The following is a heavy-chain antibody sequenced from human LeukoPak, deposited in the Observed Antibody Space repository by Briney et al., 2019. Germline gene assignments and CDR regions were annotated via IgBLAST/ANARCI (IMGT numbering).Heavy chain of an antibody. V-gene: IGHV3-7*01. CDR1: GFTFSSYA. Sequence: GGSLRLSCAASGFTFSSYAMSWVRQAPGKGLEWVANIKQDGSDKYYVDSVKGRFTISRDNAKNLLYLQMNSLRAEDTAVYYCARTRTLGVWGKGTTVTVSS. CDR2: IKQDGSDK. J-gene: IGHJ6*04. CDR3: ARTRTLGV.